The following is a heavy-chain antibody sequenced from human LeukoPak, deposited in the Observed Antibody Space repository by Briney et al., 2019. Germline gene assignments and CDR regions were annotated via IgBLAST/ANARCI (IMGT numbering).Heavy chain of an antibody. CDR3: ARDFSSVHRGEVSYH. J-gene: IGHJ5*02. D-gene: IGHD3-10*01. V-gene: IGHV1-18*01. Sequence: ASVKGSCKASGYTFTNYGIRWVRQAPVQGREWMGWITAYNGNTNSAQKFQGRVTMNTDTSTNTAYMELRSLRSDDTAVYYCARDFSSVHRGEVSYHWGQGTLVTVSS. CDR1: GYTFTNYG. CDR2: ITAYNGNT.